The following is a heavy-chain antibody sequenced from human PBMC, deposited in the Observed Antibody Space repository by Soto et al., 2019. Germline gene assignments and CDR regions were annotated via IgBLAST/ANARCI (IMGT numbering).Heavy chain of an antibody. CDR1: GYTFTSYG. D-gene: IGHD1-20*01. J-gene: IGHJ4*02. CDR3: ARAPPYNWNYFDY. Sequence: ASVKVSCKASGYTFTSYGIRWVRQAPGQGLEWMGWISAYNGNTNYAPKLQGRVPMTTDTSTSTAYMELRSLRSDDTAVYYCARAPPYNWNYFDYWGQGTLVTVSS. V-gene: IGHV1-18*01. CDR2: ISAYNGNT.